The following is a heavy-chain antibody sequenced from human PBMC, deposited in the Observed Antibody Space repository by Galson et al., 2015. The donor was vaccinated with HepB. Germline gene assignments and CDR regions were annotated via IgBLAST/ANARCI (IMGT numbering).Heavy chain of an antibody. CDR1: GYTFTGYF. CDR2: INPNSGGT. Sequence: SCKASGYTFTGYFIHWMRQAPGQGLEWMGRINPNSGGTDYGQSFQGRVTMTRDTSISTAYMEVSSLRSDDTGVYYCARGYDKNWFDPWGQGTLVPSPQ. J-gene: IGHJ5*02. V-gene: IGHV1-2*05. D-gene: IGHD1-1*01. CDR3: ARGYDKNWFDP.